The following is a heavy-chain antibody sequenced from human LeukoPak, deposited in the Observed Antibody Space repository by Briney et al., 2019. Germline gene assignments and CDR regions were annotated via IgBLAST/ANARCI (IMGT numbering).Heavy chain of an antibody. Sequence: ASVKVSCKASGGTFSSYAISWVRQAPGQGLAWMGRIIPILGIANYAQKFQGRVTITADKSTSTAYMELSSLRSEDAAVYYCAREIGVGATSFYYYGMDVWGQGTTVTVSS. V-gene: IGHV1-69*04. J-gene: IGHJ6*02. D-gene: IGHD1-26*01. CDR3: AREIGVGATSFYYYGMDV. CDR2: IIPILGIA. CDR1: GGTFSSYA.